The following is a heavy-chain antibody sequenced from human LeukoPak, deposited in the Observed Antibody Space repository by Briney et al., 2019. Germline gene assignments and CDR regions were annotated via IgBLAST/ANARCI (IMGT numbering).Heavy chain of an antibody. CDR3: AKEGGYYYFDY. CDR1: GFTFSGAW. V-gene: IGHV3-7*01. Sequence: PGGSLRLSCTASGFTFSGAWMTWVRQAPGKGLEWVANIREDGTEKNYVDSVKGRFTISRDNSKNTLYLQMNSLRAEDTAVYYCAKEGGYYYFDYWGQGTLVTVSS. J-gene: IGHJ4*02. D-gene: IGHD3-22*01. CDR2: IREDGTEK.